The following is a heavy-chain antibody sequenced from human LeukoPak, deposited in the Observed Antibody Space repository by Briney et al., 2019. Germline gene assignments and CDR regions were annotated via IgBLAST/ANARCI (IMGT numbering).Heavy chain of an antibody. CDR3: ARDPLSSSSFDY. CDR2: ISSRSATI. Sequence: GGSLRLSCAASGFDFSTYSMNWVRQAPGKGLEWVSYISSRSATIYYADSVKGRFTISRDNAKNSLYLQMNSLSAEDTAVYYCARDPLSSSSFDYWGQGTLVTVSS. D-gene: IGHD6-13*01. V-gene: IGHV3-48*01. CDR1: GFDFSTYS. J-gene: IGHJ4*02.